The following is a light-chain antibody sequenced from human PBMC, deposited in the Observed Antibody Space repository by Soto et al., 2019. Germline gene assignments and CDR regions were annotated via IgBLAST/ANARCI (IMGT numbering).Light chain of an antibody. Sequence: QSALTQPASVSGSPGQSVTISCTGPRSDIGDSNFISWYQQSPGKAPRLLIYEVNNRPSGVYRRFSGSKAGNTASLTISGLLEDDEADYFCASFRSGTILVFGSGTKV. J-gene: IGLJ1*01. CDR1: RSDIGDSNF. V-gene: IGLV2-14*01. CDR3: ASFRSGTILV. CDR2: EVN.